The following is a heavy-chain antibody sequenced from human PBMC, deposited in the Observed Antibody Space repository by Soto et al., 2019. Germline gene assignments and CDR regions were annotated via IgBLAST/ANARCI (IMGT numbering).Heavy chain of an antibody. J-gene: IGHJ5*02. CDR1: GGSISSGGYY. D-gene: IGHD3-3*01. CDR2: IYYSGST. CDR3: ATSQDFDFLGWFVP. Sequence: QVQLQESGPGLVKPSQTLSLTCTVSGGSISSGGYYWSRIRQHPGKGLEWIGYIYYSGSTYYNPSLKSRVTISVGTSKNQFSLKLSSVTAADTAVYYCATSQDFDFLGWFVPWGQGTLVTVSS. V-gene: IGHV4-31*03.